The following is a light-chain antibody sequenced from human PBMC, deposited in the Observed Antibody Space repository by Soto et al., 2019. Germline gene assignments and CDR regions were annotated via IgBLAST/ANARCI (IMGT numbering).Light chain of an antibody. CDR1: QSVSSN. J-gene: IGKJ5*01. CDR3: PQYNNWPPIT. V-gene: IGKV3-15*01. Sequence: ARFLIXMALAPHSXXXSQSVSSNLAWYQQKPGQPPRLLIFGASASATGIPARFTGSGSRTEFTLTISCLQSEEFAVYYCPQYNNWPPITFGQGTRLEIK. CDR2: GAS.